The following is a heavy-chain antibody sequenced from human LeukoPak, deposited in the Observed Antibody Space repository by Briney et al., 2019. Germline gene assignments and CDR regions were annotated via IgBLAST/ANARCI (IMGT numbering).Heavy chain of an antibody. J-gene: IGHJ4*02. CDR2: IKSKTDGGTT. CDR3: TTDAAGDYDSSGPYYFDY. V-gene: IGHV3-15*01. D-gene: IGHD3-22*01. Sequence: PGGPLRLSCAASGFTFSNAWMSWVRQAPGKGLEWVGRIKSKTDGGTTDYAAPVKGRFTISRDDSKNTLYLQMNSLKTEDTAVYYCTTDAAGDYDSSGPYYFDYWGQGTLVTVSS. CDR1: GFTFSNAW.